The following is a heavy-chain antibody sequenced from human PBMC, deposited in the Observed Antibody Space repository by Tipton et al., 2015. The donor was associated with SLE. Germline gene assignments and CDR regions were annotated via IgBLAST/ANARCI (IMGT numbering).Heavy chain of an antibody. CDR1: GFTFSSYA. CDR3: AEEGYYGSDCRDAFYI. V-gene: IGHV3-23*01. J-gene: IGHJ3*02. Sequence: SLSLSCAASGFTFSSYAMSWVRQAPGKGLEWVSAISGSGGSTYYANSVKGRFTISRDNSKNTLYLQMNSLRAEDTAVYYCAEEGYYGSDCRDAFYICVQVSRVTVSS. CDR2: ISGSGGST. D-gene: IGHD3-10*01.